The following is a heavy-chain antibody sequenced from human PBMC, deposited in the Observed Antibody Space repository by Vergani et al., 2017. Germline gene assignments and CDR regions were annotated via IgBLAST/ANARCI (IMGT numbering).Heavy chain of an antibody. CDR2: IYYSGST. V-gene: IGHV4-59*01. CDR3: ARNPYCGGDCYSDAFDI. D-gene: IGHD2-21*02. Sequence: QVQLQESGPGLVKPSDTLSLTCTVSGGSISSYYWSWIRQPPGKGLEWIGYIYYSGSTNYNPSLKSRVTISVDTSKNQFSLKLSYVTAADTAVYYCARNPYCGGDCYSDAFDIWGQGTMVTVYS. CDR1: GGSISSYY. J-gene: IGHJ3*02.